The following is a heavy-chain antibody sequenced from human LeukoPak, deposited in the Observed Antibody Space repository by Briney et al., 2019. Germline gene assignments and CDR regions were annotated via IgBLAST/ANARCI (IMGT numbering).Heavy chain of an antibody. J-gene: IGHJ4*02. V-gene: IGHV3-11*01. CDR3: ARGYSNYYFDH. Sequence: GGSLRLSCAASGFTFSDYYMSWIRQAPGKGLEWVSYISSSGSTIYYADSVKGRFTISRDNAKNSVFPQMNSLRAEDTAVYFCARGYSNYYFDHWGQGTLVTVSS. D-gene: IGHD6-13*01. CDR1: GFTFSDYY. CDR2: ISSSGSTI.